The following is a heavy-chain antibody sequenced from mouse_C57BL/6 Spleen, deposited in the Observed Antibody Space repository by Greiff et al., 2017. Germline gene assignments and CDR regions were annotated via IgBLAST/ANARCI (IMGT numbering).Heavy chain of an antibody. CDR1: GYTFTSYW. J-gene: IGHJ4*01. CDR3: AREGIGAMDY. Sequence: QVQLQQPGAELVRPGTSVKLSCKASGYTFTSYWMHWVKPRPGQGLEWLGVIDPSDSYTNYNQKFKGKAKLPVDTSSSTAYMQLSSLTSEDSAVYYCAREGIGAMDYWGQGTSVTVSS. CDR2: IDPSDSYT. V-gene: IGHV1-59*01.